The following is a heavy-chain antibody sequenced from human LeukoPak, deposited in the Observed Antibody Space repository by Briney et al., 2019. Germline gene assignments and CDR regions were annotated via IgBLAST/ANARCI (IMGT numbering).Heavy chain of an antibody. V-gene: IGHV4-4*07. CDR2: IYASGST. J-gene: IGHJ4*02. CDR1: GGYISTYC. D-gene: IGHD3-22*01. CDR3: ARGDYDTSGYYFFDS. Sequence: PSETLSLTCTVSGGYISTYCWNWIRQSAGKGLEWIGRIYASGSTNYNPSLNSRVTISVDKSKNQFSLKLSSVTAADTAVYYCARGDYDTSGYYFFDSWGQGTLVTVPS.